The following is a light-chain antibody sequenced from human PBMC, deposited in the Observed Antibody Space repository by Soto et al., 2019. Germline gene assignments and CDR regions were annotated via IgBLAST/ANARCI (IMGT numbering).Light chain of an antibody. CDR1: QSVSSN. CDR3: QQYNNWPRALT. J-gene: IGKJ4*01. Sequence: EIVMSQSPATLSVSPGERATLSCRASQSVSSNLAWYQQKPGQAPRLLIYGASTRATGIPARFSGSGSGTEFTLTISSLQSVDFAVYYCQQYNNWPRALTFGGGTKVDI. V-gene: IGKV3-15*01. CDR2: GAS.